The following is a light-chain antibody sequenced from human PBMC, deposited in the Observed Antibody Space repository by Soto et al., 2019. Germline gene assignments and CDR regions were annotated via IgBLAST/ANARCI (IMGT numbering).Light chain of an antibody. Sequence: DIVLTQSPGTLSLSPGERVTLSCRASQSVSSSYLAWYQQKPGQAPRLLIYGASRRATGIPDRFSGSGSGTGFTLTISRLEPEDFAVYYCQQYDSSSLTFGQGTKLEIK. CDR2: GAS. CDR3: QQYDSSSLT. CDR1: QSVSSSY. V-gene: IGKV3-20*01. J-gene: IGKJ2*01.